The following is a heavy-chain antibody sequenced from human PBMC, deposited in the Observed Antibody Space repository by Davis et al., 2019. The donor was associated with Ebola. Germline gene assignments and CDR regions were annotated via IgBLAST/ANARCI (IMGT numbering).Heavy chain of an antibody. CDR2: IIPIFGTA. J-gene: IGHJ3*02. CDR3: ARGIQLWLDAFDI. V-gene: IGHV1-69*13. Sequence: SVKVSCKASGGTFSSYAISWVRQAPGQGLEWMGGIIPIFGTANYAQKFQGRVTITADESTSTAYMELSSLRSEDTAVYYCARGIQLWLDAFDIWGQGTMVTVSS. CDR1: GGTFSSYA. D-gene: IGHD5-18*01.